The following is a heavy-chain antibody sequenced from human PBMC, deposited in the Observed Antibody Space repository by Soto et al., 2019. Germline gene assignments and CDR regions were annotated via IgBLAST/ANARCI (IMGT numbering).Heavy chain of an antibody. CDR2: IIPIFGTA. CDR1: GGTFSSYA. Sequence: GASVKVSCKASGGTFSSYAISWVRQAPGQGREWMGGIIPIFGTANYAQKFQGRVTITADESTSTAYMELSSLRSEDTAVYYCARDRYYDSSGPLGFDPWGQGTLVTVSS. V-gene: IGHV1-69*13. J-gene: IGHJ5*02. CDR3: ARDRYYDSSGPLGFDP. D-gene: IGHD3-22*01.